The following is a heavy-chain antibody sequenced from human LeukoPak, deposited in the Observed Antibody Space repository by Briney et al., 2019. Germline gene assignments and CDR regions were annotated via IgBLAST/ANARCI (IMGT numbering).Heavy chain of an antibody. CDR1: GNYW. J-gene: IGHJ5*02. D-gene: IGHD3-10*01. Sequence: GGSLRLSCAASGNYWMHWVRQATGKGLEWVSAIGTAGDTYYPGSVKGRFTISRENAKNSLYLQMNSLRAEDTAVYYCARGSQVSRRWYYYGSGGFDPWGQGTLVTVSS. CDR3: ARGSQVSRRWYYYGSGGFDP. V-gene: IGHV3-13*01. CDR2: IGTAGDT.